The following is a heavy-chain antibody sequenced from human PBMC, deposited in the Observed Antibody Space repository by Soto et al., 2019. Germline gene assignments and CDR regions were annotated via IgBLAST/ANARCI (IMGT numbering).Heavy chain of an antibody. J-gene: IGHJ3*02. D-gene: IGHD6-13*01. CDR3: AREDSSHDAFDI. CDR1: GGSLSSYG. V-gene: IGHV4-4*07. Sequence: XTLSLPCTVSGGSLSSYGCSWIRQPAGKGLELIGRIYTSGRTNYNPSLKSRVTMSVDTSKNQFSLKMGSLTAAYNSVYYFAREDSSHDAFDIWGQGTMATVSS. CDR2: IYTSGRT.